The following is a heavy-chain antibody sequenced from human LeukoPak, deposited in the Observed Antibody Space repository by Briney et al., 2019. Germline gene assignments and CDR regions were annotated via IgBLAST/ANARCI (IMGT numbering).Heavy chain of an antibody. D-gene: IGHD2-2*01. Sequence: GESLKISCKGSGYRFTSYWIGWVRQMPGKGLEWMGIIYPGDSDTRYSPSFQGQVTISADKPISTAYLQWSSLKASDTAMYYCARQSSDCSSTSCYLSWFDPWGQGTLVTVSS. V-gene: IGHV5-51*01. CDR3: ARQSSDCSSTSCYLSWFDP. J-gene: IGHJ5*02. CDR2: IYPGDSDT. CDR1: GYRFTSYW.